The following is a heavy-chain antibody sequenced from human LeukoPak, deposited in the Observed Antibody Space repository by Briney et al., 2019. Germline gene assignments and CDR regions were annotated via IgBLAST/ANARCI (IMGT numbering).Heavy chain of an antibody. Sequence: SETLSLTCTVSGGSISTYYWSWIRQPPGKGLEWIGYIYYSGSTNYNPSLKSRVTISVDTSKNQFSLKLSSVTAADTAVYYCARHAYSRGWFTVGDAFDIWGQGTMVTVSS. V-gene: IGHV4-59*08. J-gene: IGHJ3*02. CDR3: ARHAYSRGWFTVGDAFDI. CDR2: IYYSGST. D-gene: IGHD6-19*01. CDR1: GGSISTYY.